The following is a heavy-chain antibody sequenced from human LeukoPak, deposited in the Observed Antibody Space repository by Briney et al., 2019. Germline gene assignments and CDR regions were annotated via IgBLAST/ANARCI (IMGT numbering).Heavy chain of an antibody. CDR3: ARGGTGTQDFGC. Sequence: HPGGSLTLSCAASGFIVSSNYMSWVRQAPGKGLEWVSDIHSGGRTYYADSVEGRFTISRDNSKNTVHLQMNSLRAEDTAMYYCARGGTGTQDFGCWGQGTLVTVSS. J-gene: IGHJ4*02. V-gene: IGHV3-53*01. D-gene: IGHD1-1*01. CDR2: IHSGGRT. CDR1: GFIVSSNY.